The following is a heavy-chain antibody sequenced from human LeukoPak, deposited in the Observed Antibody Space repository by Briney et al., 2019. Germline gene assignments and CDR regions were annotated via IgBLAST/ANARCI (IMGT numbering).Heavy chain of an antibody. CDR1: GFSFTSYW. CDR3: ARLQSYYDILTGFQGDV. J-gene: IGHJ6*02. D-gene: IGHD3-9*01. CDR2: IYPGDSDT. Sequence: GESLKISCKGSGFSFTSYWIGWVRQMPGKGLEWMGIIYPGDSDTRYSPSFQGQVTISADKSISTAYLQWSSLKASDTAMYYCARLQSYYDILTGFQGDVWGQGTTVTVSS. V-gene: IGHV5-51*01.